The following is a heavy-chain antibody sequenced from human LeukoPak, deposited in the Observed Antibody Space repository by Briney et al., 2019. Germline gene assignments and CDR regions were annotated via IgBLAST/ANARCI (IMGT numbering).Heavy chain of an antibody. Sequence: GGSLRLSCAASGFTVITNDTAWVRQAPGKGLERVSVLYGDGNTKYADSVQGRFTISRDNSKNSLYLEMNSLSPDDTAVYYCARGVEPLAANTLAYWGQGTLVTVSS. CDR2: LYGDGNT. V-gene: IGHV3-53*01. D-gene: IGHD3-16*01. CDR3: ARGVEPLAANTLAY. CDR1: GFTVITND. J-gene: IGHJ4*02.